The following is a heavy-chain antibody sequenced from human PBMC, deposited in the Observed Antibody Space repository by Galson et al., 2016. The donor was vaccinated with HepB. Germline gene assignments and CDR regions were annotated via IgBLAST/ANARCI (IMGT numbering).Heavy chain of an antibody. CDR2: INPSSGIT. V-gene: IGHV1-46*03. J-gene: IGHJ5*02. CDR3: TREGTPTVTSQPDGGDNWFDP. Sequence: QSGAEVKKPGESLKISCKASRYSFTSYHMHWVRQAPGQRLEWMGMINPSSGITTYSENFQGRVTMTRDASTTTVYMELASLTSDDAAVYYCTREGTPTVTSQPDGGDNWFDPGGQGTLVTVSS. D-gene: IGHD4-11*01. CDR1: RYSFTSYH.